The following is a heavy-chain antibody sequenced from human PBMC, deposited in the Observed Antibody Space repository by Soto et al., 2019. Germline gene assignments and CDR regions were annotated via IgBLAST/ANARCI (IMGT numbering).Heavy chain of an antibody. CDR1: GGSISSGGYS. CDR3: AGTDFWSGYSYYYGMDV. CDR2: IYHSGST. J-gene: IGHJ6*02. Sequence: SETLSLTCAVSGGSISSGGYSWSWIRQPPGKGLEWIGYIYHSGSTYYNPSLKSRVTISVDRSKNQFSLKLSSVTAADTAVYYCAGTDFWSGYSYYYGMDVWGQGTTVTVSS. V-gene: IGHV4-30-2*01. D-gene: IGHD3-3*01.